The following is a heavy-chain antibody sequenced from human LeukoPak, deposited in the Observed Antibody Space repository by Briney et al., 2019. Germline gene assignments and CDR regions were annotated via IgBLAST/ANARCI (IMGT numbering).Heavy chain of an antibody. D-gene: IGHD3-22*01. J-gene: IGHJ4*02. Sequence: PGGSLRLSCAASGFTFSSNSMNWDRQAPGQGLEWVSYISSSSSYISYADQVKGRFTISRDNAKNSLYLQMNSLRAEDTAVYYCARDSTYYYDSSGYPPDYWGQGTLVTV. CDR3: ARDSTYYYDSSGYPPDY. CDR2: ISSSSSYI. CDR1: GFTFSSNS. V-gene: IGHV3-21*01.